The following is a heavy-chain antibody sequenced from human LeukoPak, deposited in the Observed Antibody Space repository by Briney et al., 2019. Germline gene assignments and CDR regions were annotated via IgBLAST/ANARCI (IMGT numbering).Heavy chain of an antibody. V-gene: IGHV1-69*13. J-gene: IGHJ4*02. CDR1: GGTFSSYA. Sequence: SVKVSCKASGGTFSSYAISWVRQAPGQGLEWMGGIIPIFGTANYAQKFQGRVTITADESTSTAYMELSSLRSEDTAVYYCAKDGTSITDGFDYWGQGTLVTVSS. CDR2: IIPIFGTA. CDR3: AKDGTSITDGFDY. D-gene: IGHD3-10*01.